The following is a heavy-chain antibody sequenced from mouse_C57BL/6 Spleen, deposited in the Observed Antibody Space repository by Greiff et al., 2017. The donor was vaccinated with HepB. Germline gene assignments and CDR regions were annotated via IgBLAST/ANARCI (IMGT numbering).Heavy chain of an antibody. CDR2: INPGSGGT. CDR3: ARRGAYYFDY. V-gene: IGHV1-54*01. CDR1: GYAFTNYL. J-gene: IGHJ2*01. Sequence: QVQLKQSGAELVRPGTSVKVSCKASGYAFTNYLIEWVKQRPGQGLEWIGVINPGSGGTNYNEKFKGKATLTADKSSSTAYMQLSSLTSEDSAVYFCARRGAYYFDYWGQGTTLKVSS.